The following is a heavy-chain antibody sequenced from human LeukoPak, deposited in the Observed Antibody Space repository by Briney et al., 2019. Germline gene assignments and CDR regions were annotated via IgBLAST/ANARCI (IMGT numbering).Heavy chain of an antibody. J-gene: IGHJ4*02. CDR2: ISGSGGST. Sequence: GGSLRLSCAASGFTFSSYAMSWVRQAPGKGLEWVSAISGSGGSTYYADSVKGRFTISRDNSKNTLYLQMNSLRAEDTAVYYCAKTPLYSYYDILTGYMKVFDYWGQGTLVTVSS. D-gene: IGHD3-9*01. CDR1: GFTFSSYA. V-gene: IGHV3-23*01. CDR3: AKTPLYSYYDILTGYMKVFDY.